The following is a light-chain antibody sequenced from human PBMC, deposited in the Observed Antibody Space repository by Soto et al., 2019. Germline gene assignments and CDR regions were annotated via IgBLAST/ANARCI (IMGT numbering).Light chain of an antibody. CDR2: DVS. J-gene: IGLJ1*01. V-gene: IGLV2-23*02. CDR3: CSYAGDSYV. CDR1: SSDGGNYNL. Sequence: QSELTQPASVAGTPGQSITISCTGTSSDGGNYNLVSWYQQHPGKAPKLMIYDVSKRPLGVSNRFSGSKSGNSASLTISGLQADDEADYYCCSYAGDSYVFGTGT.